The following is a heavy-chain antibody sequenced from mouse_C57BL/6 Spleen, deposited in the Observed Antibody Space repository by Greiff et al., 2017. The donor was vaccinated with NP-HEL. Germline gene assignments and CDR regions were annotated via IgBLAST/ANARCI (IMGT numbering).Heavy chain of an antibody. D-gene: IGHD4-1*01. CDR2: IDPSDSYT. Sequence: QLQQPGAELVMPGASVKLSCKASGYTFTSYWMHWVKQRPGQGLEWIGEIDPSDSYTNYNQKFKGKSTLTVDKSSSTAYMQLSSLTSEDSAVYYCARAGTRAMDYWGQGTSVTVSS. CDR3: ARAGTRAMDY. J-gene: IGHJ4*01. V-gene: IGHV1-69*01. CDR1: GYTFTSYW.